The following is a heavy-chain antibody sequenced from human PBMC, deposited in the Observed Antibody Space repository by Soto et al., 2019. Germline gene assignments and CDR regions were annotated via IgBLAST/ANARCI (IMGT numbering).Heavy chain of an antibody. CDR2: ISGSGGST. J-gene: IGHJ3*02. D-gene: IGHD1-26*01. V-gene: IGHV3-23*01. Sequence: PGGSLRLSCAASGFTFSSYAMSWVRQAPGRGLEWVSAISGSGGSTYYADSVKGRFTISRDNSKNTLYLQMNSLRAEDTAVYYCAKDVYVGGEAFDIWGQGTMVTVSS. CDR3: AKDVYVGGEAFDI. CDR1: GFTFSSYA.